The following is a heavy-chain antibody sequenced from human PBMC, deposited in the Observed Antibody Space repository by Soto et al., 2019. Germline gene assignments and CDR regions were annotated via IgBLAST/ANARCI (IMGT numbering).Heavy chain of an antibody. CDR1: GYSFTSYW. CDR2: IYPGDSDT. CDR3: ARRVDRIAVAVSPLYYYGMDV. J-gene: IGHJ6*02. D-gene: IGHD6-19*01. Sequence: PGESLKISCKGSGYSFTSYWIGWVRQMPGKGLEWMGIIYPGDSDTRYSPSFQGQVTISADKSISTAYLQWSSLKASDTAMYYCARRVDRIAVAVSPLYYYGMDVWGQGTTVTVSS. V-gene: IGHV5-51*01.